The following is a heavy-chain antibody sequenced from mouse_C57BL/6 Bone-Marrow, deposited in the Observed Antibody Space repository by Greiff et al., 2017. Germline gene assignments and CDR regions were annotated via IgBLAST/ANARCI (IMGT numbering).Heavy chain of an antibody. D-gene: IGHD1-1*01. Sequence: EVNLVESGGGLVKPGGSLKLSCAASGFTFSSYAMSWVRQTPEKRLAWVATISDGGSYTYYPDNVKGRFTISRDNAKNILYLQSSQLKSEDTAMYYCAREATVVAPCGQGTLVTVSA. CDR3: AREATVVAP. J-gene: IGHJ3*01. V-gene: IGHV5-4*03. CDR2: ISDGGSYT. CDR1: GFTFSSYA.